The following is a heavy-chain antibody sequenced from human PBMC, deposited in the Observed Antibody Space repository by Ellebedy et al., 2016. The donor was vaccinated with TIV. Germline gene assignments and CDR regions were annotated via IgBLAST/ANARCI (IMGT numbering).Heavy chain of an antibody. CDR2: INQDGSEK. CDR1: GFPFRSYW. Sequence: GESLKISCAASGFPFRSYWVTWVRQAPGKGLEWVANINQDGSEKFYVDSGKGRFTISRDNAKNSLDLQMNSLRPADTAIYYGATDGSYGDYLSPTHAFEIWGQGTMVTVSP. V-gene: IGHV3-7*01. J-gene: IGHJ3*02. CDR3: ATDGSYGDYLSPTHAFEI. D-gene: IGHD4-17*01.